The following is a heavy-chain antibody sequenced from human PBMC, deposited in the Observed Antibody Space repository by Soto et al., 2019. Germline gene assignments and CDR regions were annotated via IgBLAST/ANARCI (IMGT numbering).Heavy chain of an antibody. Sequence: ASVKVSCKASGSTFTTYDIHWVRQATGQGLEWMGWMSPNSGNAGYAQKFQGRVTMTRNTSISTAYMELSSLTSEDTALYYCTRRKERSGPHYFDYWGQGSLVTVSS. CDR3: TRRKERSGPHYFDY. D-gene: IGHD6-25*01. CDR1: GSTFTTYD. J-gene: IGHJ4*02. CDR2: MSPNSGNA. V-gene: IGHV1-8*01.